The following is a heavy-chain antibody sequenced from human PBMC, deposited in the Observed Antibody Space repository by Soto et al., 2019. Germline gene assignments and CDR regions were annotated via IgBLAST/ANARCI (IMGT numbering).Heavy chain of an antibody. D-gene: IGHD2-2*01. CDR1: GFTFTSSA. CDR2: IVVGSGNT. Sequence: VKVSCKASGFTFTSSAVQWVRQARGQRLEWIGWIVVGSGNTNYAQKFQERVTITRDMSTSTVYMELSSLRSEDAAVYYCAALWAYCSSTSCYKGIEFDYWGQGTLVTVSS. J-gene: IGHJ4*02. CDR3: AALWAYCSSTSCYKGIEFDY. V-gene: IGHV1-58*01.